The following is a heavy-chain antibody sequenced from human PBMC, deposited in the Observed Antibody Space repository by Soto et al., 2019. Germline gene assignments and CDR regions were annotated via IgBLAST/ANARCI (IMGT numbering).Heavy chain of an antibody. Sequence: VEALKISCKGSRYNFGDYWIGWVRQMPGKGLELMGSFYPGDSDTRYSPSFQGQVTMSGDKSSSTAYLHWGSLKASDTDIYYCGRHVGAGYGGYDYTLDPWGQGTLVTVSS. CDR1: RYNFGDYW. V-gene: IGHV5-51*01. J-gene: IGHJ5*02. CDR2: FYPGDSDT. D-gene: IGHD5-12*01. CDR3: GRHVGAGYGGYDYTLDP.